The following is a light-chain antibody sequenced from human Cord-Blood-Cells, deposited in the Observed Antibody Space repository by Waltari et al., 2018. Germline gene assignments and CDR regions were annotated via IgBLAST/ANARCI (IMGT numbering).Light chain of an antibody. CDR2: EVS. V-gene: IGLV2-14*01. Sequence: QSALTQPASVSGSPGQSLTISCTGTSSDDGGYNYVSWYQQHPGKAPKLMIYEVSNRPSGVSNRFSGSKSGNTASLTISGLQAEDEADYYCSSYTSSSTLVVFGGGTKLTVL. CDR3: SSYTSSSTLVV. CDR1: SSDDGGYNY. J-gene: IGLJ2*01.